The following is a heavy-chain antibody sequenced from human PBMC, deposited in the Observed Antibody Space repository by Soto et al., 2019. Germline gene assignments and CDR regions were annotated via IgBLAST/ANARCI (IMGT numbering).Heavy chain of an antibody. CDR1: GYTFTSYG. D-gene: IGHD3-16*02. V-gene: IGHV1-18*01. Sequence: VQLVQSGAEVKKPGASVKVSCKASGYTFTSYGISWVRQAPGQGLEWMGWISAYNGNTNYAQKLQGRVTMTTDTSTSTAYMELRSLRSDDTAVYYCARDSYDYVWGSYRSPEGVDYWGQGTLVTVSS. CDR2: ISAYNGNT. CDR3: ARDSYDYVWGSYRSPEGVDY. J-gene: IGHJ4*02.